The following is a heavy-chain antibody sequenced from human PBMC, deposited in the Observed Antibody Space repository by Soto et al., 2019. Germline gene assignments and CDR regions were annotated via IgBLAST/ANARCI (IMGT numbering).Heavy chain of an antibody. CDR1: GGSFSGYY. V-gene: IGHV4-34*01. J-gene: IGHJ1*01. Sequence: PSETLSLTCAVYGGSFSGYYWSWIRQPPGKGLEWIGETNHSGSTNYNPSLKSRVTISVDTSKNQFSLKLSSVTAADTAVYYCARTRLCGGDCYFTRGLYGFQHWGQGTLVTVSS. CDR2: TNHSGST. D-gene: IGHD2-21*01. CDR3: ARTRLCGGDCYFTRGLYGFQH.